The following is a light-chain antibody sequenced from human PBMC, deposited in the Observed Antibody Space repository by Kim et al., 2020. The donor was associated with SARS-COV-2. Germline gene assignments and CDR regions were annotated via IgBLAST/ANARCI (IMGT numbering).Light chain of an antibody. J-gene: IGLJ1*01. CDR1: SSDVGGCNY. CDR3: CSYAGGYTSCV. CDR2: DVS. Sequence: QSALTQPRSVSGSPGQSVTISCTGTSSDVGGCNYVSWYQQHPGKAPKLMIYDVSKRPSGVPDRFSGSKSGNTASLTISGLQAEDEADYYCCSYAGGYTSCVFGTGTKVTVL. V-gene: IGLV2-11*01.